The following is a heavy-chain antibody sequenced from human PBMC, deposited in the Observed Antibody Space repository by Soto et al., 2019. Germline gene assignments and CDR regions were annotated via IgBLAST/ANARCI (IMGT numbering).Heavy chain of an antibody. D-gene: IGHD6-13*01. CDR1: GYTFSNFW. Sequence: GESLKISCQRSGYTFSNFWIAWVRQLPGKGLEWMGIIYPGDYETRYSPSFHGKVTISADRSIGTAYLQWSSLEASASPFYFCARSPRSSPYFDYWGQGALVTVSS. V-gene: IGHV5-51*01. J-gene: IGHJ4*02. CDR3: ARSPRSSPYFDY. CDR2: IYPGDYET.